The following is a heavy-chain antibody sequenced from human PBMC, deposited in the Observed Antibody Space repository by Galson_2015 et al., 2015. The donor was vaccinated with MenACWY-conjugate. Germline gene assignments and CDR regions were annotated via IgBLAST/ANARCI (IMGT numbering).Heavy chain of an antibody. Sequence: QSGAEVKKPGESLRISCQGSGYNFPNYWIAWVRQMPGKGLELMGIIYPDDSYTTYSPSFQGQVTISADKPITTAYLQWSSLKASDTAMYYCARRSRGGATLTDAFDIWGQGTMVTVFS. CDR3: ARRSRGGATLTDAFDI. D-gene: IGHD1-26*01. CDR1: GYNFPNYW. CDR2: IYPDDSYT. J-gene: IGHJ3*02. V-gene: IGHV5-51*01.